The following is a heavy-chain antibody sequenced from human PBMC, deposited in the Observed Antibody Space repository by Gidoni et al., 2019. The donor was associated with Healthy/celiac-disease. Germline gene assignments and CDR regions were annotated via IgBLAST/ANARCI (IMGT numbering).Heavy chain of an antibody. CDR1: GYTFTSYG. CDR3: ARDRAACSSNSCHYYYYYGMDV. V-gene: IGHV1-18*01. CDR2: ISAYNGNT. Sequence: QVQLVHSGAEVKKPGASVKVSCTSSGYTFTSYGISWVRQAPEQGLEWMGWISAYNGNTNDAQKLQGRVTMNTDTSTSTAYMELRSLRSDDTAVYYGARDRAACSSNSCHYYYYYGMDVWGQGTTVTVSS. D-gene: IGHD2-2*01. J-gene: IGHJ6*02.